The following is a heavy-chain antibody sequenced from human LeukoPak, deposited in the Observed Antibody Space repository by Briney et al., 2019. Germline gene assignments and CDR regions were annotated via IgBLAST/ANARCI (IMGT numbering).Heavy chain of an antibody. J-gene: IGHJ4*02. CDR3: ASSSAGYDY. D-gene: IGHD6-13*01. V-gene: IGHV4-34*01. CDR2: INHSGST. Sequence: SETLSLTCAVYGGSFSGYYWSWIRQPPGKGLEWIGEINHSGSTNYNPPLKSRVTISVDTSKNQFSLKLSSVTAADTAVYYCASSSAGYDYWGQGTLVTVSS. CDR1: GGSFSGYY.